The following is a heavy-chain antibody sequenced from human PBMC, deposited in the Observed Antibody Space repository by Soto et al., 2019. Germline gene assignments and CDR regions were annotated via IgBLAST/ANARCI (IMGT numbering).Heavy chain of an antibody. CDR1: GFTFSSYA. CDR2: ISGSGGST. Sequence: GGSLRLSCAASGFTFSSYAMSWVRQAPGKGLEWVSAISGSGGSTYYADSVKGRFTISRDNSKNTLYLQMNSLRAEDTAVYYCAKSRPIAVAGPDPFDYWGQGTLVTVSS. V-gene: IGHV3-23*01. CDR3: AKSRPIAVAGPDPFDY. D-gene: IGHD6-19*01. J-gene: IGHJ4*02.